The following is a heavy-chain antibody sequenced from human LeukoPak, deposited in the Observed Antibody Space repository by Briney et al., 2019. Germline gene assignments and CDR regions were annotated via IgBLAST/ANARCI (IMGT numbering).Heavy chain of an antibody. Sequence: GGSLRLSCAASGFTFSSYAMTWVRQAPGKGLEWVSAIGGRGGSTYYADFLEGRFTIARDNSKDMVYLQMNSLKVEDTAIYYCGKEGGAWGQGTKVTVSS. D-gene: IGHD3-16*01. CDR2: IGGRGGST. J-gene: IGHJ5*02. CDR1: GFTFSSYA. V-gene: IGHV3-23*01. CDR3: GKEGGA.